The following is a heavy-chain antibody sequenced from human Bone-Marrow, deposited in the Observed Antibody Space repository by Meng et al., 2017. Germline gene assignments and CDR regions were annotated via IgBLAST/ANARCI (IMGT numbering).Heavy chain of an antibody. D-gene: IGHD3-10*01. Sequence: EVDLVECGGGLAQTGETLKLSCESSVFTVNSNYMGWVRQAPRKGLEWVSVTYSGGSTYFADSVKGRFTISRDNSKNTLFLQMNSLRDEDTAVYYCARVRGGDAFDIWGPGTMVTVSS. CDR2: TYSGGST. CDR1: VFTVNSNY. V-gene: IGHV3-66*02. J-gene: IGHJ3*02. CDR3: ARVRGGDAFDI.